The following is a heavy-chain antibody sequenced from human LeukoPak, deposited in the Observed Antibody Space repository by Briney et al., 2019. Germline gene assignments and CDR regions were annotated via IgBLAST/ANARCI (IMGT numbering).Heavy chain of an antibody. Sequence: WETLSLTCTVSGGSISSSSYYWGWIRQPPGKGLEWIGSIYYSGSTYYNPSLKSRVTISVDTSKNQFSLKLSSVTAADTAVYYCSRLRFLEGLSRAPHAFEIWGQGTMVTVSS. CDR3: SRLRFLEGLSRAPHAFEI. J-gene: IGHJ3*02. CDR1: GGSISSSSYY. CDR2: IYYSGST. V-gene: IGHV4-39*01. D-gene: IGHD3-3*01.